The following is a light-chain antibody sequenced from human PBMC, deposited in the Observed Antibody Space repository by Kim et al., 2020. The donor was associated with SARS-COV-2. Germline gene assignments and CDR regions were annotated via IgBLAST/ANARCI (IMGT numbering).Light chain of an antibody. V-gene: IGKV3-20*01. Sequence: EIVLTQSPGTLSLSPGERATLSCRASQSVSSSYLAWYQQKPGQAPRLLIYGASSRATGIPDRFSGSGSGTNITLTISRLEPEDFAVYYCQQYGSSPYTFGQGTRLVI. J-gene: IGKJ2*01. CDR1: QSVSSSY. CDR2: GAS. CDR3: QQYGSSPYT.